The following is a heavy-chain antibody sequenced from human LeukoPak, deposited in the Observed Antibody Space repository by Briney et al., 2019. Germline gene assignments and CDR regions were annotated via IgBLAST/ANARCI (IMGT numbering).Heavy chain of an antibody. CDR3: TRGGFDDY. J-gene: IGHJ4*02. V-gene: IGHV3-21*01. Sequence: GGSLRLSCAASGFTFSTYSLNWVRQAPGKGLEWVSSISSRSSYIYYADSVKGRFTISRDNAKNSLYLQMNSLRAEDTAVYYCTRGGFDDYWGQGTLVTVSS. D-gene: IGHD3-16*01. CDR2: ISSRSSYI. CDR1: GFTFSTYS.